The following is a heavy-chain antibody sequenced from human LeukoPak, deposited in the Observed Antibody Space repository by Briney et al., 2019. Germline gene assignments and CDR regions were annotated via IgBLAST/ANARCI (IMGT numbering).Heavy chain of an antibody. CDR2: IYYSGST. J-gene: IGHJ4*02. D-gene: IGHD3-10*01. V-gene: IGHV4-59*01. CDR1: GGSISSYY. CDR3: AKDRYYGSGSYYDY. Sequence: PSETLSLTCTVSGGSISSYYWSWIRQPPGKGLEWIGYIYYSGSTNYNPSLKSRVTISVDTSKNQFSLKLSSVTAEDTALYYCAKDRYYGSGSYYDYWGQGTLVTVSS.